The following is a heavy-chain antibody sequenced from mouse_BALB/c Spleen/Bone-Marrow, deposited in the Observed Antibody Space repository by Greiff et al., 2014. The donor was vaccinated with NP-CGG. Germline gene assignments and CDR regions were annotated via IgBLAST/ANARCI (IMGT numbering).Heavy chain of an antibody. D-gene: IGHD2-14*01. J-gene: IGHJ2*01. CDR3: AKNRDDGAVDY. CDR1: GFSLNSHG. V-gene: IGHV2-5*01. CDR2: IWRGGST. Sequence: QVQLKESGPGLVQPSQNLSITCTVSGFSLNSHGVHWVRQSPGKGLEWLGVIWRGGSTDYNAAFMSRLSITKDNSKSQVFFKMNSLQADDTAIYYCAKNRDDGAVDYWGQGTTLTVSS.